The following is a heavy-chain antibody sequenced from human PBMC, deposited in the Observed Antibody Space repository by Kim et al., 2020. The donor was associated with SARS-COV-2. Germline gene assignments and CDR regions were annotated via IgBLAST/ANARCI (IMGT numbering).Heavy chain of an antibody. CDR3: ASSIAAADAFDI. D-gene: IGHD6-13*01. Sequence: YADSVKGRFTISRDNAKNSLYLQMTSLRAEDTAVYDCASSIAAADAFDIWGQGTMVTVSS. J-gene: IGHJ3*02. V-gene: IGHV3-21*01.